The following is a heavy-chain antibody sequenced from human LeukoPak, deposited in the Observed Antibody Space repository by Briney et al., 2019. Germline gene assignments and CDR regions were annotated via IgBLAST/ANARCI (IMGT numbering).Heavy chain of an antibody. CDR1: GGSISSDH. V-gene: IGHV4-59*01. Sequence: SETLSLTCAVSGGSISSDHWSWIRQPPGKGLEWIAFISYSGSPDYNPSLKSRVTISIDTSKNQFSLKLTSVTSADTAIYYCAKGAGGFSYYNWFDPWGQGTLVTVSS. CDR2: ISYSGSP. J-gene: IGHJ5*02. CDR3: AKGAGGFSYYNWFDP. D-gene: IGHD5-18*01.